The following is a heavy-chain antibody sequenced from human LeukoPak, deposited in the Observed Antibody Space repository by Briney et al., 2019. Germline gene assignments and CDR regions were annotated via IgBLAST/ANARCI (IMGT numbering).Heavy chain of an antibody. D-gene: IGHD3-3*01. J-gene: IGHJ4*02. CDR1: GFTFSRYS. Sequence: GASLRLYCAASGFTFSRYSMNWVRRAPGKGLEWISYISSSGTTIYYADSVQGRFIISRDNARNSLYLQMNSLRAEDTAVYYCARVGYSDFWSGYYWDYWGQGTLATVSS. V-gene: IGHV3-48*01. CDR2: ISSSGTTI. CDR3: ARVGYSDFWSGYYWDY.